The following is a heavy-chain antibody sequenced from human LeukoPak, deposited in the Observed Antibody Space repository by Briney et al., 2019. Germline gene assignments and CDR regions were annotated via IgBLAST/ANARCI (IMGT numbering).Heavy chain of an antibody. J-gene: IGHJ4*02. CDR2: IYYSGST. V-gene: IGHV4-31*03. D-gene: IGHD6-13*01. CDR3: ASSPPHSSSLVPLGY. CDR1: GGSISSGGYY. Sequence: PSETLSLTCTVSGGSISSGGYYWSWIRQHPGEGLEWIGYIYYSGSTYYNPSLKSRVTISVDTSKNQFSLKLSSVTAADTAVYYCASSPPHSSSLVPLGYWGQGTLVTVSS.